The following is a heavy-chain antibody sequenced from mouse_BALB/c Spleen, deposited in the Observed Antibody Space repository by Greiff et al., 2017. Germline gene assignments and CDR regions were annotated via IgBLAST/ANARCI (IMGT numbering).Heavy chain of an antibody. V-gene: IGHV1-7*01. J-gene: IGHJ2*01. CDR1: GYTFTSYW. D-gene: IGHD1-2*01. Sequence: QVQLQQSGAELAKPGASVKMSCKASGYTFTSYWMHWVKQRPGQGLEWIGYINPSTGYTEYNQKFKDKATLTADKSSSTAYMQLSSLTSEDSAVYYCARAPIHYYGYYWGQGTTLTVSS. CDR2: INPSTGYT. CDR3: ARAPIHYYGYY.